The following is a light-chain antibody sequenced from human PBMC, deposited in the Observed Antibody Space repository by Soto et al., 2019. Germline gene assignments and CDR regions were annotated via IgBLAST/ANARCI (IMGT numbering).Light chain of an antibody. CDR2: DAS. CDR1: QSIRRW. CDR3: QQYYSYWT. V-gene: IGKV1-5*01. Sequence: DIQMTQSPSTLSASVGDTVTVTCRASQSIRRWLAWYQQKPGKAPKLLIFDASTLENGVPARFSGSRSGPEFSLTISSLQPDDFATYYCQQYYSYWTFGQGTKVEIK. J-gene: IGKJ1*01.